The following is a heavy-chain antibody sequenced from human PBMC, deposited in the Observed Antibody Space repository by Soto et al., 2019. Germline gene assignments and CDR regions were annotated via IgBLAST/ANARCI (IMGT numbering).Heavy chain of an antibody. CDR1: GFTFSSYA. D-gene: IGHD6-19*01. J-gene: IGHJ6*02. CDR2: IWDDGSNE. Sequence: GGSLRLSCEASGFTFSSYAMSWFRQAPGNGLEWVAVIWDDGSNEYYADSVKGRFTISKDNSKSTLYLQMNSLRAEDTAVYYCARDDIPGIAVSTYGMDVWGQGTTVTVSS. V-gene: IGHV3-33*08. CDR3: ARDDIPGIAVSTYGMDV.